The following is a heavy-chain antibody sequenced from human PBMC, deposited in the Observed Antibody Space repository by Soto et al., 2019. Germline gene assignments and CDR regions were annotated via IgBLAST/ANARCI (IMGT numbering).Heavy chain of an antibody. D-gene: IGHD6-13*01. CDR2: INHSGST. Sequence: QVQLQKWGAGLLKPSETLSLTCAVFGGSFSDYYWSWIRQPPGKGLEWIGEINHSGSTYYNPSLKSRVTISVDTSKNQFSLKLNSVTAADTAMYYSGGITVAHWGQGTQVTVSS. CDR1: GGSFSDYY. J-gene: IGHJ4*02. V-gene: IGHV4-34*01. CDR3: GGITVAH.